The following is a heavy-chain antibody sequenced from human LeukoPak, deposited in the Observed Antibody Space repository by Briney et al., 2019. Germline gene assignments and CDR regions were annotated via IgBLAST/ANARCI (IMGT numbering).Heavy chain of an antibody. V-gene: IGHV4-59*12. D-gene: IGHD1-26*01. CDR3: ARGGYGGAPDY. CDR1: GGSISSYY. CDR2: IYHSGST. J-gene: IGHJ4*02. Sequence: SETLSLTCTVSGGSISSYYWSWLRQPPGKGLEWTGYIYHSGSTYYNPSLKSRVTISVDRSKNQFSLKLSSVTAADTAVYYCARGGYGGAPDYWGQGTLVTVSS.